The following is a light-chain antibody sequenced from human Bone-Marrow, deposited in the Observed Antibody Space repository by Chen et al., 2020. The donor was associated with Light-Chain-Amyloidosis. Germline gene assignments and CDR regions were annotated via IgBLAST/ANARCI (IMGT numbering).Light chain of an antibody. Sequence: ELVLTQSPVTLSLSPGERATLSCRASQSVSSSYLAWYQQKPGQAPRLLIYGASSRATGIPDRFSGSGSGTDFTLTISRLEPEDFAVYYCQQYGSSPWTFGPGTKVEIK. V-gene: IGKV3-20*01. J-gene: IGKJ1*01. CDR2: GAS. CDR1: QSVSSSY. CDR3: QQYGSSPWT.